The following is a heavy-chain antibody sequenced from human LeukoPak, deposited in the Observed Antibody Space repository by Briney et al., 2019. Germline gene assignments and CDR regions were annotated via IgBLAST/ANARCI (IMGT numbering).Heavy chain of an antibody. CDR2: IISILGIA. V-gene: IGHV1-69*04. CDR1: GGTFSSYA. Sequence: GASVKVSCKASGGTFSSYAISWVRQAPGQGLEWMGRIISILGIANYAQKFQGRVTITADKSTSTAYMELSSLRSEDTVVYYCARDSARVPAAPKWFDPWGQGTLVTVSS. J-gene: IGHJ5*02. CDR3: ARDSARVPAAPKWFDP. D-gene: IGHD2-2*01.